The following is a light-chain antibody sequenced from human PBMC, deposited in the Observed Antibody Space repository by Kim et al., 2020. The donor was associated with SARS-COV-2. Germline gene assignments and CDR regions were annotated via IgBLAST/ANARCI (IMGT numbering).Light chain of an antibody. CDR2: GVS. V-gene: IGKV3-20*01. J-gene: IGKJ2*01. Sequence: EIVLTQSPGTLSLSPGERATLSCRASQSVSSNYLAWYQHKPGQAPRLIISGVSIRATGIPDRFIGSGSGTDFTLTISRLEPEDFAVYYCHQYGSSLPYTFGQGTKLEI. CDR1: QSVSSNY. CDR3: HQYGSSLPYT.